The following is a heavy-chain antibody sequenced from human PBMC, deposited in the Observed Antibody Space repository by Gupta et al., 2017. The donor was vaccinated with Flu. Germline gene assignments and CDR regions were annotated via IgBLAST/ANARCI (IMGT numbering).Heavy chain of an antibody. CDR1: GFAFGACA. CDR3: ARDLGRGRYFDY. V-gene: IGHV3-33*01. J-gene: IGHJ4*02. CDR2: IGHDGAYT. D-gene: IGHD3-16*01. Sequence: QVQLLESGGGVVPTGRSLRLSCAASGFAFGACAMHWVRQDPGKGLGWVAIIGHDGAYTYAADAVQGRFTISRDNPKNTLYLHMTSVRAEDADVYYCARDLGRGRYFDYWGQGTLVTVSS.